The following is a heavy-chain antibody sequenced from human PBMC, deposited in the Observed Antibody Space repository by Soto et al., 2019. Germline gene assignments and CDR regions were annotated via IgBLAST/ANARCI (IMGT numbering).Heavy chain of an antibody. D-gene: IGHD3-22*01. V-gene: IGHV4-34*01. Sequence: SETLSLTCAVYGGSFSGYYWSWIRQPPGKGLEWIGEINHSGSTNYNPSLKSRATISVDTSKNQFCLKLTAVTAADTAVYYCASTYYYDSSGYYSYYYYGMDVWGQGTTVTVSS. CDR1: GGSFSGYY. CDR2: INHSGST. CDR3: ASTYYYDSSGYYSYYYYGMDV. J-gene: IGHJ6*02.